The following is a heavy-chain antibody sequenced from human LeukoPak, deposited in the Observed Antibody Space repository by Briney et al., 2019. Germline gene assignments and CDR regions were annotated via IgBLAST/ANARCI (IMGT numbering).Heavy chain of an antibody. Sequence: GGSLRLSCAASGFTFSSYAMSWVRQASGKGLEWVSAISGSGGSTYYADSVKGRFTISRDNSKNTLYLQVNSLRAEDTAVYYCAKVPPGIAVAGHFDYWGQGTLVTVSS. V-gene: IGHV3-23*01. CDR3: AKVPPGIAVAGHFDY. CDR1: GFTFSSYA. D-gene: IGHD6-19*01. J-gene: IGHJ4*02. CDR2: ISGSGGST.